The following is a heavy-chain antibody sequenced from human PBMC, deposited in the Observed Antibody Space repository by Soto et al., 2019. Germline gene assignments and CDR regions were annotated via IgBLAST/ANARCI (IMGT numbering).Heavy chain of an antibody. CDR1: GYTFTSYG. V-gene: IGHV1-18*01. Sequence: GASVKVSCKASGYTFTSYGISWGRQAPGQGLEWMGWISAYNGNTNYAQKLQGRVTMTTDTSTSTAYMELRSLRSDDTAVYYCARAYGSSWYLLWFDPWGQGTLVTVSS. J-gene: IGHJ5*02. CDR3: ARAYGSSWYLLWFDP. D-gene: IGHD6-13*01. CDR2: ISAYNGNT.